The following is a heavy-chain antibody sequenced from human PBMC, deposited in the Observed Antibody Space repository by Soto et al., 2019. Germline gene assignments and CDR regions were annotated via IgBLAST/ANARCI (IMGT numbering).Heavy chain of an antibody. J-gene: IGHJ4*02. CDR2: ISSNSGTI. Sequence: GGSLRLSCAASGFIFTSYAMNWVRQAPGKGLEWVSYISSNSGTIYHTDSVKGRFTISRDNTKNSLYLQMNSLRDEDTAVYYCARDWYYYGSGSYYPFDYWGQGTLVTVSS. CDR1: GFIFTSYA. CDR3: ARDWYYYGSGSYYPFDY. D-gene: IGHD3-10*01. V-gene: IGHV3-48*02.